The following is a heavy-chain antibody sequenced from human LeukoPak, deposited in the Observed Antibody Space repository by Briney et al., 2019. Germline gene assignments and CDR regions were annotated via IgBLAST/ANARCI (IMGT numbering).Heavy chain of an antibody. Sequence: ASVKVSCKASGYTFTSSDINWVRQATGQGLEWMGWINPKSGRTGYAKKFQARVSMTMNTSISTAYMEVSSLRFEDTAVYYCARGRSGLAAAGTYDYWGQGTPLTVSS. CDR1: GYTFTSSD. CDR2: INPKSGRT. D-gene: IGHD6-13*01. V-gene: IGHV1-8*01. CDR3: ARGRSGLAAAGTYDY. J-gene: IGHJ4*02.